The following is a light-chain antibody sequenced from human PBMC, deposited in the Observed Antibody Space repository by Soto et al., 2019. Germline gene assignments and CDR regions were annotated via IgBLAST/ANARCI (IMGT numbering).Light chain of an antibody. CDR3: SSYSSTSTRV. V-gene: IGLV2-14*01. J-gene: IGLJ3*02. CDR2: DVS. Sequence: QSALTQPASVSGSPGQSITISCTGTSSDVGGYNSVSWYQQYPGTAPKLIIYDVSYRPSGISTRFSGSKSGDTASLTISGIQVEDEADYFCSSYSSTSTRVYGGGTKLTVL. CDR1: SSDVGGYNS.